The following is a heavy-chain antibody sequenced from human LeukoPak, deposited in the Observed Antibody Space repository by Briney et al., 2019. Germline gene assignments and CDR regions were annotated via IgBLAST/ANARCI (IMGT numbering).Heavy chain of an antibody. CDR1: GFTFSSYW. CDR2: IKQDGSEK. D-gene: IGHD5-18*01. Sequence: GGSLRLSCAASGFTFSSYWMSWVRQAPGKGLEWVANIKQDGSEKYYVDSVKGRFTISRDNAKNSLYLQMNSLRAEDTAVYYCASAMDTAMVTVFDYWGQGTLVTVSS. J-gene: IGHJ4*02. V-gene: IGHV3-7*01. CDR3: ASAMDTAMVTVFDY.